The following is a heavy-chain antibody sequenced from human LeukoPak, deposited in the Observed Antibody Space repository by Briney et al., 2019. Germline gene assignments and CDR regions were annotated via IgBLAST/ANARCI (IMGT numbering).Heavy chain of an antibody. CDR2: IYYIVST. J-gene: IGHJ4*02. V-gene: IGHV4-59*01. Sequence: SETLSLTCTVSDGSISSYYWSWVRQPPGKGLEWIGYIYYIVSTNYNPPLKSRVTISVDTSKNQFSLKLSSVSAADTAVYYCGSLQLKGDYFDYWGQGTLVTVSS. D-gene: IGHD5-18*01. CDR1: DGSISSYY. CDR3: GSLQLKGDYFDY.